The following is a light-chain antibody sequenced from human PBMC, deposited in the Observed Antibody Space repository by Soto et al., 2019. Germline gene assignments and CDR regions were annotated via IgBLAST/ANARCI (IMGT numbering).Light chain of an antibody. Sequence: AIQMTQSPSSLSASVGDRVTITCRASQDIRNDLGWYQHKPGKAPKLLIYAASRLQIGVPSRFSGTGSGTDFTLTISSQQPEDFASYYCLQDYNYPLTFGQGTKVEIK. J-gene: IGKJ1*01. CDR2: AAS. CDR3: LQDYNYPLT. V-gene: IGKV1-6*02. CDR1: QDIRND.